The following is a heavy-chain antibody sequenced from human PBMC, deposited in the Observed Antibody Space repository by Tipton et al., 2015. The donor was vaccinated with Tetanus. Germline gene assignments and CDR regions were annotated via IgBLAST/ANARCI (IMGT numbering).Heavy chain of an antibody. Sequence: TLSLTCAVSGGSLSGHFWSWVRQTPGKGLEWIGEITPRGSTSYNPSLKSRVSISGDTSKNFFFLNLTSVTAADTATYYCASPIKQGRFPLALWGQGFLVTGSS. CDR2: ITPRGST. J-gene: IGHJ4*02. D-gene: IGHD6-19*01. V-gene: IGHV4-34*01. CDR3: ASPIKQGRFPLAL. CDR1: GGSLSGHF.